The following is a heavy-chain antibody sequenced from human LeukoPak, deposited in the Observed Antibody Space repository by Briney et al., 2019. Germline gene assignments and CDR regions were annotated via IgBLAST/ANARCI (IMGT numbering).Heavy chain of an antibody. D-gene: IGHD1-1*01. Sequence: PGGSLRLSCAASGFTFSSYAMSWVRQAPGKGLEWVSVISSSSSYIYYADSVQGRFTLSRDNAKNSLYLQMNSLRAEDTAVYYCARGLVSSGRYDYWGQGTLVTVSS. J-gene: IGHJ4*02. CDR2: ISSSSSYI. V-gene: IGHV3-21*04. CDR3: ARGLVSSGRYDY. CDR1: GFTFSSYA.